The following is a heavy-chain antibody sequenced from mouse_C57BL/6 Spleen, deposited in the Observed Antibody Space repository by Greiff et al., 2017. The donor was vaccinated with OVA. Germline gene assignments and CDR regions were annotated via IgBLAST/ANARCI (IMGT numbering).Heavy chain of an antibody. V-gene: IGHV1-20*01. CDR1: GYSFTGYF. CDR2: INPYNGDT. CDR3: ARRGGYDAMDY. Sequence: EVKLVESGPELVKPGDSVKISCKASGYSFTGYFMNWVMQSHGKSLEWIGRINPYNGDTFYNQKFKGKATLTVDKSSSTAHMELRSLTSEDSAVYYCARRGGYDAMDYWGQGTSVTVSS. J-gene: IGHJ4*01.